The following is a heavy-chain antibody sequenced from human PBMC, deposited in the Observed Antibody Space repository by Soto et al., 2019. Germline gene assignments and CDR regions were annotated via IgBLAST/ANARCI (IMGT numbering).Heavy chain of an antibody. J-gene: IGHJ5*02. CDR2: ISSSGSTI. CDR3: ARAGYSNEGFDL. Sequence: GGSLRLSCAASGFTFSSYEMNWVRQAPGKGLEWVSYISSSGSTIYYAESVKGRFTITSDNAKNSLYLQMNSLSAEDTAVDYWARAGYSNEGFDLWGQGTLVTVSS. D-gene: IGHD4-4*01. V-gene: IGHV3-48*03. CDR1: GFTFSSYE.